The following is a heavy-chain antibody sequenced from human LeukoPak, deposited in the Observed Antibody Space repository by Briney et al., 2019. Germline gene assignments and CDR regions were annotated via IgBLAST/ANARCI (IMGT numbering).Heavy chain of an antibody. D-gene: IGHD3-3*01. Sequence: GGSLRLSCAASGFTFTFYTMNWVRQAPGKGLEWVSSINSGSNYIHYADSVKGRFTISRDNARNSLYLQMNSLRAEDTAVYFCARDTYEPGLIDFWGQGTLVSVSS. V-gene: IGHV3-21*01. CDR2: INSGSNYI. J-gene: IGHJ4*02. CDR3: ARDTYEPGLIDF. CDR1: GFTFTFYT.